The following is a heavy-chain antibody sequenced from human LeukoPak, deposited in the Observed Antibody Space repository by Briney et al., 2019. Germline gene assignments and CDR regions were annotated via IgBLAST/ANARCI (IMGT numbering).Heavy chain of an antibody. V-gene: IGHV4-39*07. Sequence: SETLSLTCTVSGGSISSSSYYWGWIRQPPGKGLEWIGSIYYSGSTYYNPSLKSRVTISVDTSKNQFSLKLSSVTAADTAVYYCVLGDYGDYADAFDIWGQGTMVTVSS. D-gene: IGHD4-17*01. CDR3: VLGDYGDYADAFDI. J-gene: IGHJ3*02. CDR2: IYYSGST. CDR1: GGSISSSSYY.